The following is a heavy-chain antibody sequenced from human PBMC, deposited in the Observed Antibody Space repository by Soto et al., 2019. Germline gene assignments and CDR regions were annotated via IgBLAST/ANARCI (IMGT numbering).Heavy chain of an antibody. Sequence: QLQLQESGPGLVKPSETLSLTCTVSAGSISSSSYYWGWIRQPPGKGLEWIGSINYSGSTYYNPSLKSRVTIAVDPSKNQCSLKLSSVRAADTAVYYCARQGGEAGTRVDYWGQGTLVTVSS. CDR1: AGSISSSSYY. V-gene: IGHV4-39*01. J-gene: IGHJ4*02. CDR2: INYSGST. CDR3: ARQGGEAGTRVDY. D-gene: IGHD3-10*01.